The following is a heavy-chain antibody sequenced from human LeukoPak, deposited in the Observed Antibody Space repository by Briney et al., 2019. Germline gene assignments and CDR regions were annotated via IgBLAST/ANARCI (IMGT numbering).Heavy chain of an antibody. Sequence: VGSLRLSCAASGFTFSSYEMNWVRQAPGKGLMWVSGINTDGSSTMYADSVKGRFTISRDNAKNTLYLQMNSLRGEDTAVYHCYGGNAEHWGQGTLVTVSS. CDR2: INTDGSST. D-gene: IGHD4-23*01. J-gene: IGHJ1*01. CDR1: GFTFSSYE. V-gene: IGHV3-74*03. CDR3: YGGNAEH.